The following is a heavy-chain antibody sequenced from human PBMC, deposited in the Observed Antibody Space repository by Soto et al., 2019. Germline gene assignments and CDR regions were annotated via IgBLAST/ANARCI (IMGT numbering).Heavy chain of an antibody. D-gene: IGHD3-22*01. CDR1: GYSFTSYW. V-gene: IGHV5-51*01. CDR2: IYPGDSDT. CDR3: ARHYDSSGYYYPLKTIAAFDI. J-gene: IGHJ3*02. Sequence: PGESLKISCKGSGYSFTSYWIGWVRQMPGKGLEWMGIIYPGDSDTRYSPSFQGQVTISADKSISTAYLQWSSLKASDTAMYPCARHYDSSGYYYPLKTIAAFDIWGQGTMVTVSS.